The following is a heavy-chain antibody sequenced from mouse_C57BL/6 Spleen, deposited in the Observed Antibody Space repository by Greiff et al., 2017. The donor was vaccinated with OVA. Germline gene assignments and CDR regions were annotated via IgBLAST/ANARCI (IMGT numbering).Heavy chain of an antibody. CDR3: ARVKLGRFAY. J-gene: IGHJ3*01. Sequence: EVQGVESGGGLVKPGGSLKLSCAASGFTFSSYAMSWVRQTPEKRLEWVATISDGGSYTYYPDNVKGRFTISRDNAKNNLYLQMSHLKSEDTAMYYCARVKLGRFAYWGQGTLVTVSA. V-gene: IGHV5-4*01. CDR1: GFTFSSYA. CDR2: ISDGGSYT. D-gene: IGHD4-1*01.